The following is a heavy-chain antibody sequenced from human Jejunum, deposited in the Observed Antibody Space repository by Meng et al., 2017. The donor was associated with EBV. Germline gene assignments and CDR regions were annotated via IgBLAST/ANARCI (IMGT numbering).Heavy chain of an antibody. D-gene: IGHD4-17*01. CDR3: ARGGPDFGDYVPFDY. J-gene: IGHJ4*02. CDR2: IYHIGST. Sequence: QRPLPESGSGLVKPSQTLSLTCAVSGDSITRGAYLWSWIRQPPGKGLEWIGNIYHIGSTYYNPSLKSRVTISVDRSKNQFSLKLTSVTAADTAVYYCARGGPDFGDYVPFDYWGQGTLVTVSS. CDR1: GDSITRGAYL. V-gene: IGHV4-30-2*01.